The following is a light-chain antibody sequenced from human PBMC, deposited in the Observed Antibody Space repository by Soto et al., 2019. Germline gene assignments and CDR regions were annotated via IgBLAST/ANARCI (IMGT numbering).Light chain of an antibody. CDR2: EVS. CDR3: SSYTNSFTWV. CDR1: SSDVGAYNY. Sequence: QSALAQPASVSGSPGQSITISCTGTSSDVGAYNYVSWYQQHPGKAPKLIIFEVSNRPSGISNRFSGSKSGQTASLSISELQAEDEADYYCSSYTNSFTWVFGGGTKLTVL. J-gene: IGLJ3*02. V-gene: IGLV2-14*01.